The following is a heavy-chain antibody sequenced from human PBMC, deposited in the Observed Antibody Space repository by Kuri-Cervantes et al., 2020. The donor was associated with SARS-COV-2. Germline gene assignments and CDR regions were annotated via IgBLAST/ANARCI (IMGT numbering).Heavy chain of an antibody. CDR1: GFTFSSYG. J-gene: IGHJ6*02. CDR3: ARQPDRRYGMDV. Sequence: GESLKTSCAASGFTFSSYGMHWVRQAPGKGLEWVTVIWYDGSNKYYADSVKGRFTISRDNSKNTLYLQMNSLRAEDTAVYYCARQPDRRYGMDVWGQGTTVTVSS. V-gene: IGHV3-33*01. CDR2: IWYDGSNK.